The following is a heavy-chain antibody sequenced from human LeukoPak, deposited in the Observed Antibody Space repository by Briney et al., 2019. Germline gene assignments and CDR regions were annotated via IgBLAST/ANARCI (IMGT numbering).Heavy chain of an antibody. CDR3: ANDLVLGLGSLGS. J-gene: IGHJ5*02. D-gene: IGHD3-10*01. Sequence: GGSLRLSCAASGFTFSSYSMNWVRQAPGKGLEWVSSISSSSSYIYYADSVKGRFTISRDNAKNSLYLQMNSLRDDDTAVYYCANDLVLGLGSLGSWGRGTLVTVSS. CDR2: ISSSSSYI. V-gene: IGHV3-21*01. CDR1: GFTFSSYS.